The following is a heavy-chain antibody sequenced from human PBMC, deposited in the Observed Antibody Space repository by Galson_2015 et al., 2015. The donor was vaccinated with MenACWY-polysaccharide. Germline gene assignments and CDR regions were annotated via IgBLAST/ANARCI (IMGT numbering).Heavy chain of an antibody. CDR3: AKQAYSSGCDY. Sequence: SLRLSCAASGFTFKHYGMHWVRQAPGKGLEWVAFIRHDGTNEDYVDSVRGRFTISRDNSKSTLYLQMSSLRTEDTAVYFCAKQAYSSGCDYWGLGTLVTVSS. D-gene: IGHD6-19*01. J-gene: IGHJ4*02. CDR1: GFTFKHYG. CDR2: IRHDGTNE. V-gene: IGHV3-30*02.